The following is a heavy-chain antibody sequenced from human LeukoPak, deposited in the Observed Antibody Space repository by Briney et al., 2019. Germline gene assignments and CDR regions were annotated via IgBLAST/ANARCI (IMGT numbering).Heavy chain of an antibody. CDR2: INPNSGGT. CDR1: GYTFTSYA. D-gene: IGHD3-10*01. CDR3: ARGLLWFGEPNNDAFDI. V-gene: IGHV1-2*02. J-gene: IGHJ3*02. Sequence: ASVKVSCKASGYTFTSYAMNWVRQAPGQGLEWMGWINPNSGGTNYAQKFQGRVTMTRDTSISTAYMELSRLRSDDTAVYYCARGLLWFGEPNNDAFDIWGQGTMVTVSS.